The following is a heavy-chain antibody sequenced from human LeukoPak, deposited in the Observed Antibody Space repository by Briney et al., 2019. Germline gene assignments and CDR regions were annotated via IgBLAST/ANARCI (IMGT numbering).Heavy chain of an antibody. J-gene: IGHJ4*02. V-gene: IGHV1-58*01. Sequence: GASVKVSCKASGFTFTSSAVQWVRQARGQRLEWIGWIVVGSGNTNYAQKFQERVTITRDMSTSTAYMELSSLRSEDRAVYYCAAGYGYSYGYDYWGQGTLVTVSS. CDR3: AAGYGYSYGYDY. CDR2: IVVGSGNT. CDR1: GFTFTSSA. D-gene: IGHD5-18*01.